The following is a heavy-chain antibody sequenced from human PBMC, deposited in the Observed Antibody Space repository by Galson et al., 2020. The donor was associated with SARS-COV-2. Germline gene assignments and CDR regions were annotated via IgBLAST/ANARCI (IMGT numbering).Heavy chain of an antibody. CDR1: GFTFYNYW. CDR2: IRQDGSET. D-gene: IGHD3-22*01. J-gene: IGHJ2*01. Sequence: TGGSLRLSCAASGFTFYNYWMTWVRQAPGKGLEWVADIRQDGSETRYVDSVKGRFTISRDNAKNSLYLEMNSLRAEDTAVYYCARDLWGRRYDSSSGYYYDGFDLWGRGTLVTVSS. V-gene: IGHV3-7*01. CDR3: ARDLWGRRYDSSSGYYYDGFDL.